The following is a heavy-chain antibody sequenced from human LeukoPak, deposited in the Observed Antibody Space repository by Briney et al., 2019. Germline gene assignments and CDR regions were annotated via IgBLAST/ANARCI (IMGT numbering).Heavy chain of an antibody. CDR1: GDSISSYY. V-gene: IGHV4-4*07. CDR2: IYTSGNT. Sequence: SETLSLTCTVSGDSISSYYWSWIGQPAGKGLEWIGRIYTSGNTNYNPSLKSRVTISVDKSKNQFSLKLSSVTAADTAVYYCARVSSGRTNFDYWGQGTLVTVSS. D-gene: IGHD6-19*01. CDR3: ARVSSGRTNFDY. J-gene: IGHJ4*02.